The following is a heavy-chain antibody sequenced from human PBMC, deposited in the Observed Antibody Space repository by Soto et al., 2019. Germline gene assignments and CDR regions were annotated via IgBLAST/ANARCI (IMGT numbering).Heavy chain of an antibody. D-gene: IGHD5-12*01. Sequence: AGGSLRLSCAASGFTFSNYAMSWARQTPGKGLEWVSGISGSGGTSYYADSVERRFTISRDNSKNTLYLQIDSLRVEDTAVFYCAKDGSGQWLVTSTSWYFDLWGRGTLVTVSS. V-gene: IGHV3-23*01. CDR3: AKDGSGQWLVTSTSWYFDL. J-gene: IGHJ2*01. CDR1: GFTFSNYA. CDR2: ISGSGGTS.